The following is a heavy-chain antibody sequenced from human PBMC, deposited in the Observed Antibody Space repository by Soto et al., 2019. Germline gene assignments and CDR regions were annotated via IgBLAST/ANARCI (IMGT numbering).Heavy chain of an antibody. CDR3: SRGPPKSGSYFGPDAFDI. D-gene: IGHD1-26*01. Sequence: GGSLRLSCAASGFSFSSYEMNWVRQAPGKGLEWVSYISSSGSTIYYADSVKGRFTISRDNAKNSLYLQMNSLRAEDTAVYYCSRGPPKSGSYFGPDAFDIWGQGTMVTVSS. V-gene: IGHV3-48*03. J-gene: IGHJ3*02. CDR1: GFSFSSYE. CDR2: ISSSGSTI.